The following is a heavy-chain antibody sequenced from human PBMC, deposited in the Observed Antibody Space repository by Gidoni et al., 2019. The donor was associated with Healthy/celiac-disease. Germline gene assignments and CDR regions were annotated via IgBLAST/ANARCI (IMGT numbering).Heavy chain of an antibody. CDR1: GGSFRGYY. Sequence: QVQLQQWDAGLWKPSETLSLTCAVYGGSFRGYYWSWIRQPPGKGLEWIGEINHSGSTNYNPSLTSRVTISVDTSKNQFSLKLSSVTAADTAVYYCARIAAAHYGMDVWGQGTTVTVSS. CDR3: ARIAAAHYGMDV. V-gene: IGHV4-34*01. CDR2: INHSGST. D-gene: IGHD6-13*01. J-gene: IGHJ6*02.